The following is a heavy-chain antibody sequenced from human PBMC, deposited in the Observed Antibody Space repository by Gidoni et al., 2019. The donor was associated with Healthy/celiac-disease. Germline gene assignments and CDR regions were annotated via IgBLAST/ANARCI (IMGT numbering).Heavy chain of an antibody. Sequence: EVQLVESGGGLVQPGGSLRLSCAASGFTFSSYSMNWVRQAPGKGLEWVSYISSRSSTIYYADSVKGRFTISRDNAKNSLYLQMNSLRDEDTAVYYCARDRADGSGSYSGAFDIWGQGTMVTVSS. CDR2: ISSRSSTI. V-gene: IGHV3-48*02. CDR3: ARDRADGSGSYSGAFDI. J-gene: IGHJ3*02. CDR1: GFTFSSYS. D-gene: IGHD3-10*01.